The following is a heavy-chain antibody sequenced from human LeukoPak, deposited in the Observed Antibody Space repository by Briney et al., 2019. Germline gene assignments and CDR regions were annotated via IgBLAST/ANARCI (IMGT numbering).Heavy chain of an antibody. Sequence: ASVKVSCKASGFTFTSSAVQWVRQARGQRLEWIGWIVVGSGNTNYAQKFQERVTITRDMSTSTAYMELSSLRSEDTAVYCCAADTTFYYGSGSYYPLPVDYWGQGTLVTVSS. V-gene: IGHV1-58*01. CDR1: GFTFTSSA. CDR2: IVVGSGNT. J-gene: IGHJ4*02. D-gene: IGHD3-10*01. CDR3: AADTTFYYGSGSYYPLPVDY.